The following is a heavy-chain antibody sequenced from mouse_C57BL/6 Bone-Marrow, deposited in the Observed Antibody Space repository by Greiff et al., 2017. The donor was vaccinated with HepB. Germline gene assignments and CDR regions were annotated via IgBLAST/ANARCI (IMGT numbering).Heavy chain of an antibody. CDR2: IRNKANGYTT. D-gene: IGHD1-1*01. V-gene: IGHV7-3*01. CDR3: ARYAYYYGSRYFDV. CDR1: GFTFTDYY. J-gene: IGHJ1*03. Sequence: EVQLVESGGGLVQPGGSLSLSCAASGFTFTDYYMSWVRQPPGKALEWLGFIRNKANGYTTEYSASVKGRFTISRDNSQSILYLQMNALRAEDSATYYCARYAYYYGSRYFDVWGTGTTVTVSS.